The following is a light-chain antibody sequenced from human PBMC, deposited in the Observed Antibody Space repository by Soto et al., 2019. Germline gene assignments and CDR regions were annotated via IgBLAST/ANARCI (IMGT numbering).Light chain of an antibody. CDR3: LLSYSGARGV. V-gene: IGLV7-46*01. J-gene: IGLJ3*02. CDR1: SGTVTTGHS. CDR2: DTR. Sequence: QAVVTQEPSLTVSPGGTVTLTFGSTSGTVTTGHSVNWFQQKPGQAPRTLIYDTRNKHSWTPARFSGSLRGGKAALTLWGAQPEDEADYYCLLSYSGARGVFGGGTKVTVL.